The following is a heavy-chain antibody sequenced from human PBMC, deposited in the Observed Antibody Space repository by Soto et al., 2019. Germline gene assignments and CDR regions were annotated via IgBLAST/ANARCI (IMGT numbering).Heavy chain of an antibody. J-gene: IGHJ5*02. V-gene: IGHV4-4*02. Sequence: QVQLQESGPGLVKPSGTLSLTCAVSGGSISSSNWWSWVRQPPGKGLEWMGEMYHSGSTNHNPSLTGRVTISVDKSKNQFSLKLSSVTAADTAGYYCARAHCSGGSCYSVQHWFDPWGQGTLVTVSS. D-gene: IGHD2-15*01. CDR1: GGSISSSNW. CDR3: ARAHCSGGSCYSVQHWFDP. CDR2: MYHSGST.